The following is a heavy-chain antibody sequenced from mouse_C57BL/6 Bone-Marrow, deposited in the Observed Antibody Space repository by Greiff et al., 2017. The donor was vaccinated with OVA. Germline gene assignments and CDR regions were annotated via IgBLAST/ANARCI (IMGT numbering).Heavy chain of an antibody. Sequence: QVQLQQSGAELVRPGTSVQMSCKASGYTFTNYWIGWAKQRPGHGLEWIGDIYPGGGYTNYNEKFKGKATLTADKSSSTAYMQFSSLTSEDSAIYYCARLGGISPFDYWGQGTTLTVSS. V-gene: IGHV1-63*01. J-gene: IGHJ2*01. CDR1: GYTFTNYW. CDR2: IYPGGGYT. D-gene: IGHD1-1*01. CDR3: ARLGGISPFDY.